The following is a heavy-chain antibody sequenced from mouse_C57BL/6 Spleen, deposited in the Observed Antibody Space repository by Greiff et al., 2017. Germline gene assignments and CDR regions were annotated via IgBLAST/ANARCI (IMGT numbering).Heavy chain of an antibody. Sequence: EVQLQESGPELVKPGASVKISCKASGYSFTGYYMHWVKQSHGNILDWIGYIYPYNGVSSYNQKFKGKATLTVDKSSSTAYMELRSLTSEDSAVYYCARGGIYDGYYDYFDYWGQGTTLTVSS. J-gene: IGHJ2*01. CDR3: ARGGIYDGYYDYFDY. CDR2: IYPYNGVS. CDR1: GYSFTGYY. V-gene: IGHV1-31*01. D-gene: IGHD2-3*01.